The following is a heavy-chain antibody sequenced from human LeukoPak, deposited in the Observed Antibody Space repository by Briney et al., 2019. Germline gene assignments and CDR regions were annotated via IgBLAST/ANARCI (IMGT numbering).Heavy chain of an antibody. CDR3: AAGGMGKLWFGELFAH. Sequence: GASVKVSCKVSGYTFTDIFINWVRQAPGQGLEWMGGFDPEDGETVFAQKFQGRLTMTEDTSTDTAYMELSSLRSDDTAVYYCAAGGMGKLWFGELFAHWGQGALVTVSS. D-gene: IGHD3-10*01. CDR2: FDPEDGET. J-gene: IGHJ4*02. V-gene: IGHV1-24*01. CDR1: GYTFTDIF.